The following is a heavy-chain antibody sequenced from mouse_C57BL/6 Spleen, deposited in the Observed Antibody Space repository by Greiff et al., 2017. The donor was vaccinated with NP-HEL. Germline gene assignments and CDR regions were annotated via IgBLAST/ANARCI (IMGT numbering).Heavy chain of an antibody. V-gene: IGHV14-2*01. Sequence: VQLKQSGAELVKPGASVKLSCTASGFNIKDYYMHWVKQRTEQGLEWIGRIDPEDGETKYAPKFQGKATITADTSSNTAYLQLSSLTSEDTAVYYCASRDSSGPAWFAYWGQGTLVTVSA. CDR3: ASRDSSGPAWFAY. D-gene: IGHD3-2*02. CDR2: IDPEDGET. J-gene: IGHJ3*01. CDR1: GFNIKDYY.